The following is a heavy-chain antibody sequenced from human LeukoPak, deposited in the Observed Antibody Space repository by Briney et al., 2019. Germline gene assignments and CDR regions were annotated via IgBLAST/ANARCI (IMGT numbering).Heavy chain of an antibody. CDR3: ARGRDGYLQPGDY. Sequence: GGSLRLSCAASGFTFSSYSMNWVRQAPGKGPEWVSYISSSSSTIYYADSVKGRFTISRDNAKNSLYLQMNSLRDEDTAVYYCARGRDGYLQPGDYWGQGTLVTASS. V-gene: IGHV3-48*02. CDR1: GFTFSSYS. J-gene: IGHJ4*02. CDR2: ISSSSSTI. D-gene: IGHD5-12*01.